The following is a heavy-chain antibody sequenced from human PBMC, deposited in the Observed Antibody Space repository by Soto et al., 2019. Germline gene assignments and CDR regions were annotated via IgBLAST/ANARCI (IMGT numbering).Heavy chain of an antibody. Sequence: LSLTCTVSGASISGFYWSWIRKSAGRGLEWIGRIYATGTTDYNPSLKSRVMMSVDTSKKQFSLKLRSVTAADTAVYYCVRDGTKTLRDWFDPWGQGISVTVSS. CDR3: VRDGTKTLRDWFDP. J-gene: IGHJ5*02. V-gene: IGHV4-4*07. D-gene: IGHD1-1*01. CDR1: GASISGFY. CDR2: IYATGTT.